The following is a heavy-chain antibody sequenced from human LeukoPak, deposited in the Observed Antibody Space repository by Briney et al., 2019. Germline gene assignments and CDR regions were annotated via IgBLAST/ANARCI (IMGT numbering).Heavy chain of an antibody. Sequence: SETLSLTCAVHGGSFSPYYWSWIRQPPGKGLEWIGEINHSGSTNYNPSLKSRVTISVDTSKNQFSLRLSSVTAADTAVYYCARGGFYCGGDCYVDYWGQGTLVTVSS. CDR1: GGSFSPYY. J-gene: IGHJ4*02. CDR3: ARGGFYCGGDCYVDY. D-gene: IGHD2-21*02. V-gene: IGHV4-34*01. CDR2: INHSGST.